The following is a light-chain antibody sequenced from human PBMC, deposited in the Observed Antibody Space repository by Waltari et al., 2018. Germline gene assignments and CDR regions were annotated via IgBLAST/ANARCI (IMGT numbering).Light chain of an antibody. CDR2: KDT. CDR1: AFPRQF. CDR3: LSADSSGPYLYV. J-gene: IGLJ1*01. Sequence: SYELTQPPSVSVSPAQTSRITCSGDAFPRQFAYLYQQKPGQAPVLVIYKDTERPSGIPERFSGSSSGTTVTLTISGVQAEDEADYYCLSADSSGPYLYVFGTGTTVTVL. V-gene: IGLV3-25*03.